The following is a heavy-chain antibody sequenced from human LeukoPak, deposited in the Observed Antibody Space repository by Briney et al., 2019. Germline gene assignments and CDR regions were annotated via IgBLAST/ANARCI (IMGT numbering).Heavy chain of an antibody. CDR3: AKDGQSFNSMYDYFDS. V-gene: IGHV3-23*01. CDR2: IGGGDT. CDR1: GFTFSSYA. D-gene: IGHD2-8*01. J-gene: IGHJ4*02. Sequence: PGGSLRLSCEASGFTFSSYAISWVRQAPGKGLEWVSSIGGGDTHYADSVKGRFTISRDDSRSTVDLQMSSLRAEDTSVYYCAKDGQSFNSMYDYFDSWGQGTLVTVSS.